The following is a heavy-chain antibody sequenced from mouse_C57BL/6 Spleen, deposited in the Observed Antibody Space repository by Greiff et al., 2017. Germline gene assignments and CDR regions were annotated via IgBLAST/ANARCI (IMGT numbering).Heavy chain of an antibody. Sequence: QVQLQQPGTELVKPGASVKLSCKASGYTFTSYWMHWVKQRPGQGLEWIGNINPSNGGTNYNEKFKGKATLTVDKSSSTAYMQLSSLTSEDSAVYYCARGAEIYYDGGHYLDYWGQGTTLTVSS. CDR1: GYTFTSYW. J-gene: IGHJ2*01. CDR2: INPSNGGT. D-gene: IGHD1-1*02. V-gene: IGHV1-53*01. CDR3: ARGAEIYYDGGHYLDY.